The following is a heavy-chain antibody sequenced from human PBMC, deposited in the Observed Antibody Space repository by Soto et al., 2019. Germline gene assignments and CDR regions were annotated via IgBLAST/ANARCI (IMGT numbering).Heavy chain of an antibody. CDR1: GFTFSSYA. D-gene: IGHD3-22*01. V-gene: IGHV3-23*01. CDR3: AKGYYYDSVGNNAFDI. J-gene: IGHJ3*02. Sequence: GGSLRLSCAASGFTFSSYAMSWVRQAPGKGLEWVSAISSGGSTYYADSVKGRFPISRDNSKNTLYLQMNSLRAEDTAVYYCAKGYYYDSVGNNAFDIWGKGTMVTVSS. CDR2: ISSGGST.